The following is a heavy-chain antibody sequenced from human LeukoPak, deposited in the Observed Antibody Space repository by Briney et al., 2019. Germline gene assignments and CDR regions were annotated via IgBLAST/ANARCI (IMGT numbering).Heavy chain of an antibody. V-gene: IGHV3-30*18. D-gene: IGHD6-13*01. CDR3: AKDPRRYSRTGGYFDY. CDR2: VSHDGSKK. J-gene: IGHJ4*02. CDR1: GFIFSTYA. Sequence: GGSLRLSCDASGFIFSTYAMHWVRQAPGKGLEWVAVVSHDGSKKFYADSVKGRFSISRDDSKNTLYLQMNSLRAEDTAVYYCAKDPRRYSRTGGYFDYWGQGTLVTVSS.